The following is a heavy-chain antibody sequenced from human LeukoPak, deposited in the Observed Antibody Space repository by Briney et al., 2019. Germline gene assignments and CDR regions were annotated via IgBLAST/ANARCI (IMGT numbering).Heavy chain of an antibody. V-gene: IGHV1-46*01. J-gene: IGHJ5*02. CDR1: GYTFTSYY. Sequence: ASVKVSCKASGYTFTSYYMHWVRLAPGEGLEWMGIINPSGGSTSYAQKFQGRVTMTRDTSTSTVYMELSSLRSEDTAVYYCARSVGHWFDPWGQGTLVTVSS. CDR2: INPSGGST. CDR3: ARSVGHWFDP.